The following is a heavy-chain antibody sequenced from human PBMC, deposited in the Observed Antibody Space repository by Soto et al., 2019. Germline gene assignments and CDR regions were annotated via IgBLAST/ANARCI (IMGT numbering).Heavy chain of an antibody. D-gene: IGHD3-3*01. V-gene: IGHV4-30-4*01. CDR1: GGSISSGDYY. J-gene: IGHJ4*02. CDR3: AMTEWLSTGSFDY. CDR2: IYYSGST. Sequence: SETLSLTCTVSGGSISSGDYYWSWIRQPPGKGLEWIGYIYYSGSTYYNPSLKSRVTISVDTSKNQFSLKLKSVTAADTAVYYCAMTEWLSTGSFDYWGQGTLVTVSS.